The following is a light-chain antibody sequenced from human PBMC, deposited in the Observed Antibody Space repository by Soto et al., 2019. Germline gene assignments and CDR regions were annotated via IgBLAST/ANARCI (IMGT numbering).Light chain of an antibody. Sequence: QSVLTQPPSVSGAPGQRVTISCTGSSSNIGAGYDVHWYQQLPGTAPKLLIYGNSNRPSGVPDRFSGSKSGTSASLAITGLQAEDEADYYCAAWDDSLNGHYVFGSGTQLTVL. CDR1: SSNIGAGYD. CDR3: AAWDDSLNGHYV. CDR2: GNS. V-gene: IGLV1-40*01. J-gene: IGLJ7*01.